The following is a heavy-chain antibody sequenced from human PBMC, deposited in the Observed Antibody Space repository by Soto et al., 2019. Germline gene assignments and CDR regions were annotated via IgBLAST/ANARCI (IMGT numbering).Heavy chain of an antibody. D-gene: IGHD5-12*01. J-gene: IGHJ6*02. CDR3: ARPLTYSGYGDYNYYYGMDV. CDR1: GYTFTSYD. CDR2: MNPNSGNT. V-gene: IGHV1-8*01. Sequence: GASVKVSCKASGYTFTSYDINWVRQATGQGLEWMGWMNPNSGNTGYAQKFQGRVTMTRNTSISTAYMELSSLRSEDTAVYYCARPLTYSGYGDYNYYYGMDVWGQGTTVTVSS.